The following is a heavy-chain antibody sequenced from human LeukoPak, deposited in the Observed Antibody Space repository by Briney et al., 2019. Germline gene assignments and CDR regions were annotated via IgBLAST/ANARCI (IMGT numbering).Heavy chain of an antibody. CDR2: IYYSGST. Sequence: SETLSLTCTVSGGSISSSSYYWGWIRQPPGKGLGWIGSIYYSGSTYYNPSLKSRVTISVDTSKNQFSLKLSSVTAADTAVYYCARLVLTGYYSLLDYYYYYGMDVWGQGTTVTVSS. V-gene: IGHV4-39*01. J-gene: IGHJ6*02. D-gene: IGHD3-9*01. CDR1: GGSISSSSYY. CDR3: ARLVLTGYYSLLDYYYYYGMDV.